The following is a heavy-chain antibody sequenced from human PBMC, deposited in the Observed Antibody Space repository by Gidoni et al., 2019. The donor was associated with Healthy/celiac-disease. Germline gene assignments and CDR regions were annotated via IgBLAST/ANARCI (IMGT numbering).Heavy chain of an antibody. V-gene: IGHV3-9*01. Sequence: EVQLVESGGGLVQPGRSLSLSCAASGFPLDDYAMHWVRQAPGKGLEWVSGISWNSGSIGYADSVKGRFTISRDNAKNSLYLQMNSLRAEDTALYYCAKDLYSSSSGYFDLWGRGTLVTVSS. CDR1: GFPLDDYA. J-gene: IGHJ2*01. D-gene: IGHD6-6*01. CDR3: AKDLYSSSSGYFDL. CDR2: ISWNSGSI.